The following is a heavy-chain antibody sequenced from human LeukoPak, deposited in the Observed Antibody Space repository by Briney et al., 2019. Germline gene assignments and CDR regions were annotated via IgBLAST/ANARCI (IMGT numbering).Heavy chain of an antibody. J-gene: IGHJ4*02. CDR3: AKGTSGSGPYGSIDY. V-gene: IGHV3-23*01. Sequence: GGTLRLSCAASGFTFSSYGMSWVRRAPGKGLEGVSSIRGSGDITYYADSVKGRFTISRDNSKNTLYLKMNRLSAEDTAVYYCAKGTSGSGPYGSIDYWGQGTLVTVSS. CDR1: GFTFSSYG. CDR2: IRGSGDIT. D-gene: IGHD3-10*01.